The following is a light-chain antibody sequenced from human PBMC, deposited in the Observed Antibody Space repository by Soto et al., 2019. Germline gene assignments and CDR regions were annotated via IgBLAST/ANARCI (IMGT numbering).Light chain of an antibody. Sequence: EIVLTQSPGTLSLSPGERATLSCRASQSVSNSYLAWYQQKPGQAPRLLIYVASSRATGIPDRFSGSGSGTEFTLTISRLEPEDFAVYYCQQYGSSLLTFGGGTKVEIK. CDR1: QSVSNSY. CDR3: QQYGSSLLT. J-gene: IGKJ4*01. CDR2: VAS. V-gene: IGKV3-20*01.